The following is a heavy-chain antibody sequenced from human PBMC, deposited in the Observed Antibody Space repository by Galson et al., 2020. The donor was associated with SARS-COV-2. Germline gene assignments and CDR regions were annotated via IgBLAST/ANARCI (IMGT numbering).Heavy chain of an antibody. D-gene: IGHD2-8*02. V-gene: IGHV4-34*01. CDR3: ARGLDGTGRFNGWAY. J-gene: IGHJ4*02. Sequence: SETLSLTCAVYGGSFSGYFWSWIRQPPGKGLEWIGEVNHSGSTNYNLSLKSRVTISVDTSKNQFSLKLSSVTAADTAVYYRARGLDGTGRFNGWAYWGRGTLVTVSS. CDR1: GGSFSGYF. CDR2: VNHSGST.